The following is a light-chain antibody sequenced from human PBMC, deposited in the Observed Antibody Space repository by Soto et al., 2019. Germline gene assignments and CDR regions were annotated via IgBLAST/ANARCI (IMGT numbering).Light chain of an antibody. Sequence: DVVMTQSPLSLPVTLGQSASISCRSSQSIAYSDGYTYMNWFHQRPGQSPRRLISLTSRRDSGVPDRFSGSGSGTDLTLTISRVEAEDVGIYYCMQSTHWPPTFGRGTTVEIK. V-gene: IGKV2-30*01. CDR3: MQSTHWPPT. J-gene: IGKJ1*01. CDR1: QSIAYSDGYTY. CDR2: LTS.